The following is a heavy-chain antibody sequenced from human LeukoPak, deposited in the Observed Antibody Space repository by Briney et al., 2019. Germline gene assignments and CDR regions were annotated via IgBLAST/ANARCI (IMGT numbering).Heavy chain of an antibody. D-gene: IGHD1-7*01. V-gene: IGHV4-39*07. CDR2: IYYSGST. J-gene: IGHJ4*02. CDR3: ARGHNWNYPQYYFDY. CDR1: GGSISSSSYY. Sequence: SETLSLTCTVSGGSISSSSYYWGWIRQPPGKGLEWIGSIYYSGSTYYNPSLKSRVTISVDTSKNQFSLKLSSVTAADTAVYYCARGHNWNYPQYYFDYWGQGTLVTVSS.